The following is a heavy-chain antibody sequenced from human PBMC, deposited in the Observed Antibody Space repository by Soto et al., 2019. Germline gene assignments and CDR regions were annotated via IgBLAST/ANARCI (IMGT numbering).Heavy chain of an antibody. J-gene: IGHJ4*02. Sequence: PGGSLRLSCAASGFTFSSYAMHWVRQAPGKGLEWVAVISHDGSNKYYADSVKGRFTISRDNSKNTLYLQMNSLRAEDTAVYYCASGRTAAVTGAFDYWGQGTLVTVSS. CDR2: ISHDGSNK. D-gene: IGHD6-13*01. CDR3: ASGRTAAVTGAFDY. V-gene: IGHV3-30-3*01. CDR1: GFTFSSYA.